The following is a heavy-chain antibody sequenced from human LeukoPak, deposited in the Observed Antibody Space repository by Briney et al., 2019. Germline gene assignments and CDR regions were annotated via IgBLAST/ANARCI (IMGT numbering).Heavy chain of an antibody. CDR2: IYSGGST. CDR1: GFTVSSNY. CDR3: AKRTSGSSWYSSDY. V-gene: IGHV3-53*01. Sequence: GGSLRLSCAASGFTVSSNYMTWVRQAPGKGLEWVSVIYSGGSTYYADSVKGRFTISRDNSKNTLYLQMNSLRAEDTAVYYCAKRTSGSSWYSSDYWGQGTLVTVSS. D-gene: IGHD6-13*01. J-gene: IGHJ4*02.